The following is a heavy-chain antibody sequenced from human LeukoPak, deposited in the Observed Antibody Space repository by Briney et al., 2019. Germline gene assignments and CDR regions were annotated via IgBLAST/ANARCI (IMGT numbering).Heavy chain of an antibody. V-gene: IGHV3-20*04. CDR3: ARDREYSSSWFEGYYYYMDV. CDR2: INWNGGST. J-gene: IGHJ6*03. D-gene: IGHD6-13*01. CDR1: GFTFDDYG. Sequence: PGGSLRLSCAASGFTFDDYGMSWVRQAPGKGLEWVSGINWNGGSTGYADSVKGRFTISRDNAKNSLYLQMNSLRAEDTAVYYCARDREYSSSWFEGYYYYMDVWGKGTTVTVSS.